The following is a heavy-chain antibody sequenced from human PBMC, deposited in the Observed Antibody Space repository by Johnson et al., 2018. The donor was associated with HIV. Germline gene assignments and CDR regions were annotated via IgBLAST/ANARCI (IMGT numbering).Heavy chain of an antibody. Sequence: QMLLVESGGGLVQPGGSLRLSCAASAFTFSNYAMHWVRQAPGKGLEWVAVISYDGSSKYYADSVKGRFTISRDNSKNTLYLQMNSLRAEDTAVYSCAREWELLGRAVDIWGQGTMGTVSS. CDR1: AFTFSNYA. CDR3: AREWELLGRAVDI. V-gene: IGHV3-30-3*01. J-gene: IGHJ3*02. D-gene: IGHD1-26*01. CDR2: ISYDGSSK.